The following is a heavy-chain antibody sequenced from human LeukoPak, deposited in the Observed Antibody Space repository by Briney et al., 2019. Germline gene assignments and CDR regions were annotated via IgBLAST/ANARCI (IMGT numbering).Heavy chain of an antibody. CDR2: IGPTGSDR. CDR3: AKDQGIVGATPYFDY. D-gene: IGHD1-26*01. V-gene: IGHV3-21*06. Sequence: PGGSLRLSCTASGLTFSTSGFNWVRQAPGKGLEWVASIGPTGSDRYHADSIKGRFTISRDNANNFLYLQMNSLRAEDTAVYYCAKDQGIVGATPYFDYWGQGTLVTVSS. CDR1: GLTFSTSG. J-gene: IGHJ4*02.